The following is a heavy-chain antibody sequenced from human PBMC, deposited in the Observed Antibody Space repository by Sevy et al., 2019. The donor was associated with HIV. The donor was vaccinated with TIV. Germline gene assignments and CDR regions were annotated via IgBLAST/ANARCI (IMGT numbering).Heavy chain of an antibody. D-gene: IGHD3-10*01. V-gene: IGHV3-21*01. CDR1: GFTFSSYS. CDR2: ISSSSYI. Sequence: GGSLRLSCAASGFTFSSYSMNWVRQAPGKGLEWVSSISSSSYIYYADSVKGRFTISRDNAKNSLYLQVNSLRAEDTAVYYCARQRRFGEFDYWGQGTLVTVSS. CDR3: ARQRRFGEFDY. J-gene: IGHJ4*02.